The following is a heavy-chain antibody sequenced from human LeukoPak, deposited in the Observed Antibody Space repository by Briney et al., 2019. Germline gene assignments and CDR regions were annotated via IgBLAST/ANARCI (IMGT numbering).Heavy chain of an antibody. D-gene: IGHD3-3*01. CDR2: INTNTGNP. CDR3: ARFLPKARGYHDSYYYYMDV. Sequence: ASVKVSCKASGYTFISYSMNWVRQAPGQGLEWMGWINTNTGNPTYAQGFTGRFVFSLDTSVSTAYLQISSLKAEDTAVYYCARFLPKARGYHDSYYYYMDVWGKGTTVTVSS. V-gene: IGHV7-4-1*02. CDR1: GYTFISYS. J-gene: IGHJ6*03.